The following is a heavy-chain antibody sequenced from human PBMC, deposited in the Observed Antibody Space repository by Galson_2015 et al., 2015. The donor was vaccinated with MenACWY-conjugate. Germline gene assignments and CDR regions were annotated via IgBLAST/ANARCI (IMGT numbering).Heavy chain of an antibody. CDR1: GFTFSSCA. CDR2: ITGSDGRT. Sequence: SLRLSCAASGFTFSSCAMSWVCQAPGKGLEWVSGITGSDGRTFYAASVKGRFTISRDNSKNTVYLQMNSLRAEDTAVYFCARGLGTGSFSELDSWGQGILVTVSS. CDR3: ARGLGTGSFSELDS. V-gene: IGHV3-23*01. D-gene: IGHD1-26*01. J-gene: IGHJ4*02.